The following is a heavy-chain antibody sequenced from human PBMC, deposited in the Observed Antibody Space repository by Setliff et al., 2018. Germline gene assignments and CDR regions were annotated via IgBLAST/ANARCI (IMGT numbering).Heavy chain of an antibody. J-gene: IGHJ3*01. CDR1: GFTLRSYW. D-gene: IGHD3-10*01. Sequence: GGSLRLSCAASGFTLRSYWMSWVRQAPGKGLEWVANIKEDGSETYYGGSVKGRFTISRDNSKNTLYLQMSSLRAEDTAIYYCARDTSGRDALDVWGQGTTVTVSS. CDR2: IKEDGSET. V-gene: IGHV3-7*03. CDR3: ARDTSGRDALDV.